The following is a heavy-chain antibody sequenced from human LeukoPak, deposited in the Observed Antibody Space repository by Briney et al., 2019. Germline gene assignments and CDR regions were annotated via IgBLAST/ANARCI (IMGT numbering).Heavy chain of an antibody. CDR2: ISAYNGNT. D-gene: IGHD3-16*02. Sequence: ASVKVSCKASGYTFTSYGISWVRQAPGQGLEWMGWISAYNGNTNYAQKLQGRVTMTTDTSTSTAYMELRSLRSDDTAVYYCATNSYDYVWGSYRPREIDYWGQGTLVTASS. CDR1: GYTFTSYG. J-gene: IGHJ4*02. CDR3: ATNSYDYVWGSYRPREIDY. V-gene: IGHV1-18*01.